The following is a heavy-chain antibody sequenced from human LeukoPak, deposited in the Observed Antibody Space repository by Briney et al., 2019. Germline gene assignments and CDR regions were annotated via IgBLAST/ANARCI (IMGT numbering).Heavy chain of an antibody. V-gene: IGHV4-34*01. CDR3: ARLRHSAKAVPAAIPAYFFDY. D-gene: IGHD2-2*02. CDR1: GGSFSGYY. J-gene: IGHJ4*02. CDR2: INHSGST. Sequence: SETLSLTCAVYGGSFSGYYWSWIRQPPGKGLEWIGEINHSGSTNYNPSLKSRVTISVDTSKNQFSLKLSSVTAADTAVYYCARLRHSAKAVPAAIPAYFFDYWGQGTLVTVSS.